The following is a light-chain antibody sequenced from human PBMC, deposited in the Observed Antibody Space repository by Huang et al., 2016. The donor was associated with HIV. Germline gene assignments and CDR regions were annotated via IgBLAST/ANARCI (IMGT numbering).Light chain of an antibody. V-gene: IGKV3-15*01. CDR3: QQYNNWPKVFT. CDR2: GAS. J-gene: IGKJ3*01. CDR1: QSVSSN. Sequence: EIVMTQSPATLSVSPGERATLSCRASQSVSSNLAWYQQNPGQAPRLLIYGASTRGTGIPARFSGSGSGTEFTLTISSLQSEDFAVYYCQQYNNWPKVFTFGPGTKVDIK.